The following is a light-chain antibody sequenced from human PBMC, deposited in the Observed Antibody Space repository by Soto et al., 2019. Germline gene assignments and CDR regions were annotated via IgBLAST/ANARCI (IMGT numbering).Light chain of an antibody. CDR1: SSNIVEYY. J-gene: IGLJ1*01. CDR3: GTWDSSLTTFV. Sequence: QSALTQPPSVSAAPGQKVTMSCSGSSSNIVEYYVSWHQQLPGTAPKLLIYENDKRPSGIPDRFSGSKSGTSATLDITGLQTGDEADYYCGTWDSSLTTFVFGTGTKVTVL. V-gene: IGLV1-51*02. CDR2: END.